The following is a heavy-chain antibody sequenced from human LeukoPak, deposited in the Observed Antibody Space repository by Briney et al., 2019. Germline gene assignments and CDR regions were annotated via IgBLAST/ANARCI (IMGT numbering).Heavy chain of an antibody. CDR2: INPNSGGT. V-gene: IGHV1-2*06. J-gene: IGHJ6*03. CDR3: ARCYALGGMVPAAYYYYYMDV. CDR1: GYTFTGYY. D-gene: IGHD2-2*01. Sequence: ASVKVSCKASGYTFTGYYMHWVRQAPGQGLEWMGRINPNSGGTNYAQKFQGRVTMTRDTSISTAYMELSRLRSDDTAMYYCARCYALGGMVPAAYYYYYMDVWGKGTTVTVSS.